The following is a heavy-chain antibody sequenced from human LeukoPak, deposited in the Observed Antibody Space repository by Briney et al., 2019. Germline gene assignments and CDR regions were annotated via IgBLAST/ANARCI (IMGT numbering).Heavy chain of an antibody. Sequence: SETLSLTCTVSGGAISFYYWSWIRQPPGKGLDWIAYMYYSGSTNYNPSLKSRVSISVDTSKNQFSLKLSSVTAADTAVYYCARGQVGRAGTFRIWAYFDHWGQGTLVIVSS. CDR1: GGAISFYY. CDR2: MYYSGST. D-gene: IGHD6-19*01. CDR3: ARGQVGRAGTFRIWAYFDH. J-gene: IGHJ4*02. V-gene: IGHV4-59*12.